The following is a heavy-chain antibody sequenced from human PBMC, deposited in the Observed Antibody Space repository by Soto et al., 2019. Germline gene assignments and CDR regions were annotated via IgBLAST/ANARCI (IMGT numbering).Heavy chain of an antibody. CDR1: GGSISSGGYS. D-gene: IGHD4-17*01. J-gene: IGHJ4*02. V-gene: IGHV4-30-2*01. Sequence: QLQLQESGSGLVKPSQTLSLTCAVSGGSISSGGYSWSWIRQPPGKGLEWIGYIYHSGSTYYNPSRKSRVTMSVDRSKNQFSLKLSSVTAADTAVYDCARAMTTVTTIDYWGQGTLVTVSS. CDR3: ARAMTTVTTIDY. CDR2: IYHSGST.